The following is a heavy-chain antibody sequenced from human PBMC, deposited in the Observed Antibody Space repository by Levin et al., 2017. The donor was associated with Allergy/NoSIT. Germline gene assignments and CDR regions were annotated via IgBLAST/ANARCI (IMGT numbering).Heavy chain of an antibody. Sequence: SETLSLTCTVSGGSISSGSYYWSWIRQPAGKGLEWIGRIYTSGSTNYNPSLKSRVTISVDTSKNQFSLKLSSVTAADTAVYYCAREGPKYSSGSSDAFDIWGQGTMVTVSS. J-gene: IGHJ3*02. V-gene: IGHV4-61*02. CDR3: AREGPKYSSGSSDAFDI. CDR2: IYTSGST. CDR1: GGSISSGSYY. D-gene: IGHD6-19*01.